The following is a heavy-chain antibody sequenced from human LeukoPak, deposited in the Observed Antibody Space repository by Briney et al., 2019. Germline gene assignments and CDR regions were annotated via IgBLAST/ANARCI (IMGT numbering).Heavy chain of an antibody. CDR2: INHSGST. J-gene: IGHJ4*02. D-gene: IGHD3-3*01. Sequence: SETLSLTCNVSGVSISSSSYYWGWIRQPPGKGLEWIGEINHSGSTNYNPSLKSRVTISVDTSKNQFSLKLSSVTAADTAVYYCARRGGITIFGVVISIYYFDYWGQGTLVTVSS. V-gene: IGHV4-39*07. CDR1: GVSISSSSYY. CDR3: ARRGGITIFGVVISIYYFDY.